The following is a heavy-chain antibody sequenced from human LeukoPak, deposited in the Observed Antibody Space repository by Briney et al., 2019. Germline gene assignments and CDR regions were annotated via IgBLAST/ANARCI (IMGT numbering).Heavy chain of an antibody. V-gene: IGHV1-2*06. CDR2: INPNSGGT. J-gene: IGHJ6*03. CDR3: ARGGEGDFWSGQNYYYYYYMDV. CDR1: GYTFTGYY. Sequence: ASVKVSCKASGYTFTGYYMHWVRQAPGQGLEWMGRINPNSGGTNYAQKFQGRVTMTRDTSISTAYMELSRLRSDDTAVYYCARGGEGDFWSGQNYYYYYYMDVWGKGTTVTVSS. D-gene: IGHD3-3*01.